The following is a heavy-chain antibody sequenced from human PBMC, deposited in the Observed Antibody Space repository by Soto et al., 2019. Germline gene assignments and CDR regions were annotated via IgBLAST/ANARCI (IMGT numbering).Heavy chain of an antibody. D-gene: IGHD6-25*01. CDR3: AKSDPSGSFNDY. CDR2: ISGSGGST. CDR1: GFTFSSYA. J-gene: IGHJ4*02. Sequence: PGGSLRLSCAASGFTFSSYAMGWVRRAPGKGLEWVSTISGSGGSTYYADTVKGRFTISRDSSKNTPYLQMNSLRAEDTAVYYCAKSDPSGSFNDYWGKGTLVTVSS. V-gene: IGHV3-23*01.